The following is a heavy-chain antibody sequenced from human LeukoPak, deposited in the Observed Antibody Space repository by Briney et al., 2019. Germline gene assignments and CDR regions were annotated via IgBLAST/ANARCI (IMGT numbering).Heavy chain of an antibody. CDR2: INHSGST. Sequence: SETLSLTCTVSGGSINNSSYYWGWIRQPPGKGLEWIGEINHSGSTNYNPSLKSRVTISVDTSKNQFSLKLSSVTAADTAVYYCARDRYYYDSSGYYVFDYWGQGTLVTVSS. V-gene: IGHV4-39*07. D-gene: IGHD3-22*01. J-gene: IGHJ4*02. CDR1: GGSINNSSYY. CDR3: ARDRYYYDSSGYYVFDY.